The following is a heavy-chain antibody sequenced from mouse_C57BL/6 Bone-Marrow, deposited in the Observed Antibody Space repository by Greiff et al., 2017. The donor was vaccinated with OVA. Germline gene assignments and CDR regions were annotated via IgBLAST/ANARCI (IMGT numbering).Heavy chain of an antibody. CDR3: TRSRQLRGDFDY. CDR1: GYTFTSYW. D-gene: IGHD3-2*02. V-gene: IGHV1-5*01. J-gene: IGHJ2*01. CDR2: IYPGNSDT. Sequence: VQLQQSGTVLARPGASVKMSCKTSGYTFTSYWMHWVKQRPGQGLEWIGAIYPGNSDTSYNQKFKGKAKLTAVTSASTAYMELSSLTNEDSAVYYCTRSRQLRGDFDYWGQGTTLTVSS.